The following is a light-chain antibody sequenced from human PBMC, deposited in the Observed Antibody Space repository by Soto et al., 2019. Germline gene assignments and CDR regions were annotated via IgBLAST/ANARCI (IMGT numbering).Light chain of an antibody. J-gene: IGLJ1*01. CDR1: SSDVGSYNL. CDR2: EGS. CDR3: CSYAGSSTSYV. Sequence: QSALTQPASVSGSPGQSITISGTGTSSDVGSYNLVSWYQQHPGKAPKLMIYEGSKRPSGVSNRFSGSKSGNTASLTISGLQAEDEADYYCCSYAGSSTSYVFGTGTKLTVL. V-gene: IGLV2-23*01.